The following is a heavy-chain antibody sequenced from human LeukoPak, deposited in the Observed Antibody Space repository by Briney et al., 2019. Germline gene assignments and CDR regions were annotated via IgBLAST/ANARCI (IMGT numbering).Heavy chain of an antibody. Sequence: SGGSLRLSCAASGFTFSSYAMNWVCQAPGKGLEWVSAISGSGDSTYYADSVKGRFTISRDNSKNTLYLQMNSLRAEDTAVNYCAKDQALVGATLFDYWGQGTLVTVSS. J-gene: IGHJ4*02. CDR3: AKDQALVGATLFDY. V-gene: IGHV3-23*01. D-gene: IGHD1-26*01. CDR2: ISGSGDST. CDR1: GFTFSSYA.